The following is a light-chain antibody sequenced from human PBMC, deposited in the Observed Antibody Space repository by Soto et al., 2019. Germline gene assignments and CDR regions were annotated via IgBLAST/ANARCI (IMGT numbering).Light chain of an antibody. CDR3: HSRA. CDR1: QTISRW. J-gene: IGKJ5*01. V-gene: IGKV1-5*01. CDR2: DAS. Sequence: IHMTQSPSSLSASVVEIVTITCRASQTISRWLAWYQQKPGRAPKLLIYDASTLESGVPSRFSGSGSETELTLTISRLQPDDFATYFCHSRAFGQGTRLEL.